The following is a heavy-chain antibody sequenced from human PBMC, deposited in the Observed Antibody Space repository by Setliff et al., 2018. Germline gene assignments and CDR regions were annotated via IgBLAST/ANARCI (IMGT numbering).Heavy chain of an antibody. D-gene: IGHD4-17*01. CDR1: GYSISSGYY. CDR3: ARGPHDYGDYGGWFDP. V-gene: IGHV4-38-2*01. J-gene: IGHJ5*02. Sequence: SETLSLTCAVSGYSISSGYYWGWIRQPPGKGLEWIGIIYHSGSTYYNPSLKSRVTISVDTSKNQFSLKLSSVTAADTAVYYCARGPHDYGDYGGWFDPWGQGTLVTVSS. CDR2: IYHSGST.